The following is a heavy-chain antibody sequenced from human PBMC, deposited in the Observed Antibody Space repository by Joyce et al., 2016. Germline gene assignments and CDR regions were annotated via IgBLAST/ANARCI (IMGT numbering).Heavy chain of an antibody. D-gene: IGHD1-14*01. J-gene: IGHJ4*02. CDR3: ASPGTRY. CDR1: GFTFSSYW. Sequence: EVLLVESGGGLVQPGGSRGLSCAASGFTFSSYWMSWVGQAPGKGVEWVANIKKDGSGRYYVDSVKGRFTSSKDNTKNALYLQMNSLRVEDTAVYYCASPGTRYWGQGTLVTVSS. V-gene: IGHV3-7*03. CDR2: IKKDGSGR.